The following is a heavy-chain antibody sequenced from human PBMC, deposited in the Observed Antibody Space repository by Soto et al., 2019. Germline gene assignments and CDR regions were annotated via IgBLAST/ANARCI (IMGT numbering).Heavy chain of an antibody. J-gene: IGHJ4*02. Sequence: QVQLQQWGAGLLKPSETLSLTCAVYGGSFSGYYWSGIRQPPGKGLEWIGEINHSGSTNYNPSLKSRVTISVDTSKNQFSLKLSSVTAADTAVYYCARGRGDYIWGSYRHKTYFDYWGQGTLVTVSS. CDR1: GGSFSGYY. CDR3: ARGRGDYIWGSYRHKTYFDY. V-gene: IGHV4-34*01. CDR2: INHSGST. D-gene: IGHD3-16*02.